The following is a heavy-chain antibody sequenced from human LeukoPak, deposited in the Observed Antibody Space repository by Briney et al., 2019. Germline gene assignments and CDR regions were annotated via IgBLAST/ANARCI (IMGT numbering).Heavy chain of an antibody. CDR2: IYYSGST. CDR1: GGSISSYY. Sequence: SETLSLTCTVSGGSISSYYWSWIRQPPGKGLEWIGYIYYSGSTNYNPSLKSRVTISVDTSKNQFSLKLSSVTAADTAVYYCARHPVMDGYGMDVWGQGTTVTVSS. CDR3: ARHPVMDGYGMDV. V-gene: IGHV4-59*08. D-gene: IGHD2-8*01. J-gene: IGHJ6*02.